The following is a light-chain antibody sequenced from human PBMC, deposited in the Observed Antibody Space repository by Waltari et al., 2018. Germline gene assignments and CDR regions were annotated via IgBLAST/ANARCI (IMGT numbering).Light chain of an antibody. J-gene: IGKJ3*01. V-gene: IGKV3-11*01. CDR1: QSVSSY. Sequence: EIVLTQSPATLSLSPGERATLSCRASQSVSSYLAWYQQKPGQAPRLLIYDASNRATGIPARFSGSGSGTDFTLTISILEPEDFAVYYCQQRGNWPLTFGPGTKVDI. CDR3: QQRGNWPLT. CDR2: DAS.